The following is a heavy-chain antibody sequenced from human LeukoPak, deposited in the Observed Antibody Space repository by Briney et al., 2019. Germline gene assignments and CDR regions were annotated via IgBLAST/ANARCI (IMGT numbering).Heavy chain of an antibody. D-gene: IGHD2-2*01. V-gene: IGHV1-2*06. CDR1: GYTLTDYY. CDR2: INPNSGGT. Sequence: ASVKVSCKASGYTLTDYYMHWVRQAPGQGLEWMGRINPNSGGTNYAQKFQGRVTMTRDTSISTAYMELSRLRSDDTAVYYCAREKVRQSGMDVWGQGTTVTVSS. J-gene: IGHJ6*02. CDR3: AREKVRQSGMDV.